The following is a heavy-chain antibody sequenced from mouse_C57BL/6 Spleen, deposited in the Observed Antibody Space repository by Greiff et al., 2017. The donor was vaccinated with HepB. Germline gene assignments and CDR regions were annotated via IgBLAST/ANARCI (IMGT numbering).Heavy chain of an antibody. CDR2: IDPSDSYT. CDR3: ARGGGRYFDV. V-gene: IGHV1-59*01. J-gene: IGHJ1*03. CDR1: GYTFTSYW. Sequence: QVQLQQPGAELVRPGTSVKLSCKASGYTFTSYWMHWVKQRPGQGLEWIGVIDPSDSYTNYNQKFKGKATLTGDTSSSTAYMQLSSLTSEDSAVYYCARGGGRYFDVWGTGTTVTVSS.